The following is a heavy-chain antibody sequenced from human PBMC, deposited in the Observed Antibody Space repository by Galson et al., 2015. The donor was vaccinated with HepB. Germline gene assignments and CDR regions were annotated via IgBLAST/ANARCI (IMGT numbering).Heavy chain of an antibody. J-gene: IGHJ4*02. Sequence: LRLSCAASGFTFKSFGMHWVRQAPGKGLEWVAIIWYDGSNKHYSDSVKGRFTISRDNSRSTLYLQMDSLRVEDTAMYYCARVDRYNGGSYHSGYWGQGTLVTVSS. V-gene: IGHV3-33*01. CDR3: ARVDRYNGGSYHSGY. CDR2: IWYDGSNK. CDR1: GFTFKSFG. D-gene: IGHD6-19*01.